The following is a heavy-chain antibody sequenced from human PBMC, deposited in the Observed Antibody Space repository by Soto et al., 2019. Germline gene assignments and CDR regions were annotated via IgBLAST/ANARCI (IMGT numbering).Heavy chain of an antibody. CDR1: GFTFSSYA. V-gene: IGHV3-30-3*01. D-gene: IGHD1-1*01. Sequence: ESGGGVVQPGRSLRLSCAASGFTFSSYAMHWVRQAPGKGLEWVAVISYDGSNKYYADSVKGRFTISRDNSKNTLYLQMNSLRAEDTAVYYCARAPRRNWNDVNWFDPWGQGTLVTVSS. CDR3: ARAPRRNWNDVNWFDP. J-gene: IGHJ5*02. CDR2: ISYDGSNK.